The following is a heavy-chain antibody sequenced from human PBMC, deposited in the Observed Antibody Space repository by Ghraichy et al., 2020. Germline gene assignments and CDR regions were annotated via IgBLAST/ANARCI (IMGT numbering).Heavy chain of an antibody. Sequence: SQTLSLTCTVSGYSIRNEYYWGWIRQAPGKGLEWIGSIYHSGSTYYNPSLKSRVTISVDTSKNQISLKLGSVTATDTAVYYCARDRWGYYDSNGGPLDAFDIWGQGTMVTVSS. CDR3: ARDRWGYYDSNGGPLDAFDI. CDR1: GYSIRNEYY. J-gene: IGHJ3*02. D-gene: IGHD3-22*01. V-gene: IGHV4-38-2*02. CDR2: IYHSGST.